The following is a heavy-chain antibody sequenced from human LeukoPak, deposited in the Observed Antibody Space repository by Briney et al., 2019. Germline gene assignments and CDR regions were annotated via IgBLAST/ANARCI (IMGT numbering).Heavy chain of an antibody. D-gene: IGHD3-22*01. CDR1: GGSISSGSYY. Sequence: SQTLSLTCTVSGGSISSGSYYWSWTRQPAGKGLEWIGRIYTSGSTNYNPSLKSRVTISVDTSKNQFSLKLSSVTAADTAVYYCARDVGSSYYYDSSGWYAFDIWGQGTMVTVSS. CDR2: IYTSGST. V-gene: IGHV4-61*02. J-gene: IGHJ3*02. CDR3: ARDVGSSYYYDSSGWYAFDI.